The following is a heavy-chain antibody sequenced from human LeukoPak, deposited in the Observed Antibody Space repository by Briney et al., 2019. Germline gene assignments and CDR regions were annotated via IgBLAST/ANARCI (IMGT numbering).Heavy chain of an antibody. CDR3: AKDRPGYSSGWYYFDY. V-gene: IGHV3-33*06. CDR1: GFTFSSYG. Sequence: GGSLRLSCAASGFTFSSYGMHWVRQAPGKGLEWVAVIWYDGSNRYYADSVKGRFTISRDNSKNTLYLQMNSLRAEDTAVYYCAKDRPGYSSGWYYFDYWGQGTLVTVSS. CDR2: IWYDGSNR. D-gene: IGHD6-19*01. J-gene: IGHJ4*02.